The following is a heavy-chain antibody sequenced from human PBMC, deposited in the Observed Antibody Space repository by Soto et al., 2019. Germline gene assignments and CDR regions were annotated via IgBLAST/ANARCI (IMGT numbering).Heavy chain of an antibody. CDR3: ARQVTIFGVVEDYYYYGMDV. J-gene: IGHJ6*02. D-gene: IGHD3-3*01. CDR2: IDPSDSYT. CDR1: GYSFTSYW. Sequence: GESLKISCKGSGYSFTSYWISWVLQMPGKCLEWMGRIDPSDSYTNYSPSFQGHVTISADKSISTAYLQWSSLKASDTAMYYCARQVTIFGVVEDYYYYGMDVWGQGTTVTVSS. V-gene: IGHV5-10-1*01.